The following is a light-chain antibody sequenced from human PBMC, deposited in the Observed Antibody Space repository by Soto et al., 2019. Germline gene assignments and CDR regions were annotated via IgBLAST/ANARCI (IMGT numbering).Light chain of an antibody. Sequence: QLVLTQSPSASASLGASVKLTCTLSSGHSSYAIAWHQQQPEKGPRYLMKLNSDGSHSKGDGIPDRFSGSSSGAERYLTISSLQYDDEADYYCQTWGTGIVVFGGVTKLTVL. V-gene: IGLV4-69*01. CDR3: QTWGTGIVV. CDR1: SGHSSYA. J-gene: IGLJ2*01. CDR2: LNSDGSH.